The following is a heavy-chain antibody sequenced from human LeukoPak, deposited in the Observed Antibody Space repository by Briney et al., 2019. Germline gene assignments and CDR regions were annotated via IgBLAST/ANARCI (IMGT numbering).Heavy chain of an antibody. D-gene: IGHD4-17*01. V-gene: IGHV3-7*05. CDR1: GFTFSQYW. CDR3: VRDPAYGAIDY. J-gene: IGHJ4*02. Sequence: QSGGSLRLSCAASGFTFSQYWMSWVRLAPGRGLEWVAHIKQDESDKYYVDSVKGRFTISRDNSKNSLYLEMNSLRADDTAVYYCVRDPAYGAIDYWGQGTLVTVSS. CDR2: IKQDESDK.